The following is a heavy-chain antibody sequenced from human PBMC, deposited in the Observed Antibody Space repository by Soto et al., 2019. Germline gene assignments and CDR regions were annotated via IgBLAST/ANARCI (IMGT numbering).Heavy chain of an antibody. CDR1: GYSFTSYW. V-gene: IGHV5-51*01. Sequence: XXSLKISCKGSGYSFTSYWIVWVRQMPGKGLEWMGIIYPDDSDTRYSPSFQGQVTISADKSISTAYLQWSSLKASDTAMYYCARHEGYYGSPAAGLFDYWGQGTLVTVSS. D-gene: IGHD3-10*01. CDR2: IYPDDSDT. CDR3: ARHEGYYGSPAAGLFDY. J-gene: IGHJ4*02.